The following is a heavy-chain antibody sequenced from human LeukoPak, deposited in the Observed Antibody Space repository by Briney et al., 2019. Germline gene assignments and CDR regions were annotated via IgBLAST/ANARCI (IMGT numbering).Heavy chain of an antibody. CDR1: GGSISSYY. V-gene: IGHV4-59*01. CDR2: IYYSGST. J-gene: IGHJ4*02. Sequence: SETLSLTCTVSGGSISSYYWSWIWQPPGEGLEWIVYIYYSGSTTYNPSLKSRVTISVDTSKNQFSLKLSSVTAADTAVYYCARWSSGYYNYFDYWGQGTLVTVSS. CDR3: ARWSSGYYNYFDY. D-gene: IGHD3-22*01.